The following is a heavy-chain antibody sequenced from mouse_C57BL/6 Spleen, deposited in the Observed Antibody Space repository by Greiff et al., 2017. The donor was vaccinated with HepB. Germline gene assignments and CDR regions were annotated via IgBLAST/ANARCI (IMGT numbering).Heavy chain of an antibody. CDR3: ARERIYDGYWYFDV. CDR2: ISYDGSN. D-gene: IGHD2-3*01. CDR1: GYSITSGYY. Sequence: EVKLQESGPGLVKPSQSLSLTCSVTGYSITSGYYWNWIRQFPGNKLEWMGYISYDGSNNYNPSLKNRISITRDTSKNQFFLKLNSVTTEDTATYYCARERIYDGYWYFDVWGTGTTVTVSS. J-gene: IGHJ1*03. V-gene: IGHV3-6*01.